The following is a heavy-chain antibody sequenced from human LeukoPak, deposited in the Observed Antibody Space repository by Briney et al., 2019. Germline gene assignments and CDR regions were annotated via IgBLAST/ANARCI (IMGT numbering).Heavy chain of an antibody. D-gene: IGHD6-13*01. V-gene: IGHV6-1*01. CDR3: ARVGQQLAINWFDP. CDR1: GDSVSSNSAA. J-gene: IGHJ5*02. CDR2: AYYRSKWYN. Sequence: SQTLSLTCAISGDSVSSNSAAWNWIRQSPSRGLEWLGRAYYRSKWYNDYAVSVKSRITIKPDTSKNQFSLQLNSVTPEDTAVYYCARVGQQLAINWFDPWGQGTLVTVSS.